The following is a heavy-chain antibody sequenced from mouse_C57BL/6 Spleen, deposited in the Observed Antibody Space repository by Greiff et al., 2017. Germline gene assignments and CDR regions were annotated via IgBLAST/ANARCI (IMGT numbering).Heavy chain of an antibody. Sequence: VKLVESGPGLVQPSQSLSITCTVSGFSLTSYGVHWVRQSPGKGLEWLGVIWSGGSTDYNAAFISRLSISKDNSKSQVFFKMNSLQADDTAIYYCAGMVRYAMDYWGQGTSVTVSS. CDR3: AGMVRYAMDY. CDR2: IWSGGST. D-gene: IGHD2-10*02. V-gene: IGHV2-2*01. J-gene: IGHJ4*01. CDR1: GFSLTSYG.